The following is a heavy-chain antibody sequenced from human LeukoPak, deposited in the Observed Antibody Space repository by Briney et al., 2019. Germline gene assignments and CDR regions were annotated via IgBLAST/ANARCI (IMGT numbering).Heavy chain of an antibody. D-gene: IGHD5-18*01. CDR1: GFTFSSYG. CDR3: AKAMGMWDTAMVYYYYYMDV. Sequence: PGRSLRLSCAASGFTFSSYGMSWVRQAPGKGLEWVSAISGSGGSTYYADSVKGRFTISRDNSKNTLYLQMNSLRAEDTAVYYCAKAMGMWDTAMVYYYYYMDVWGKGTTVTVSS. V-gene: IGHV3-23*01. CDR2: ISGSGGST. J-gene: IGHJ6*03.